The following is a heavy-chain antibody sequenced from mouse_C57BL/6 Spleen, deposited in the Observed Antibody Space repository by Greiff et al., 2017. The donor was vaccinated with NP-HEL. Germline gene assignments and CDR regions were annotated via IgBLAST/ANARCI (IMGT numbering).Heavy chain of an antibody. CDR1: GYTFTSYW. CDR3: ASWGYSGGFDD. V-gene: IGHV1-64*01. Sequence: QVQLKQPGAELVKPGASVKLSCKASGYTFTSYWMHWVKQRPGQGLEWIGMIHPNSGSTNYNEKFKSKATLTVDKSSSTAYMQLSSLTSEDSAVYYCASWGYSGGFDDWGQGTTLTVSS. J-gene: IGHJ2*01. D-gene: IGHD2-3*01. CDR2: IHPNSGST.